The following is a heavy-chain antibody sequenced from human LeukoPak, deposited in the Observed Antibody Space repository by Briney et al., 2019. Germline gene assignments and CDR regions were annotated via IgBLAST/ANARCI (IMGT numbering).Heavy chain of an antibody. V-gene: IGHV3-23*01. CDR2: ISGSGDNT. Sequence: GGSLRLSCAPSGFTFSNYAMSWVRQAPGKGLEWVSAISGSGDNTYYIDSVKGRFTISRDNSKNTFYLQMSSLRAEDTALYYCAKDLGGGGGSVFHYWGQGTLVTVSS. CDR3: AKDLGGGGGSVFHY. J-gene: IGHJ4*02. CDR1: GFTFSNYA. D-gene: IGHD3-16*01.